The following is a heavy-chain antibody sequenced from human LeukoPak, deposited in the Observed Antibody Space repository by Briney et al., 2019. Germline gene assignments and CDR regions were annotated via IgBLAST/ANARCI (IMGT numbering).Heavy chain of an antibody. CDR3: AREVAYSYGYGY. Sequence: SVKVSCKASVGTFSSYAISWVRQAPGQGLEWMGGIIPIFGTANYAQKFQGRVTITADESTSTAYMELSSLRSEDTAVYYCAREVAYSYGYGYWGQGTLVTVSS. CDR2: IIPIFGTA. V-gene: IGHV1-69*13. CDR1: VGTFSSYA. J-gene: IGHJ4*02. D-gene: IGHD5-18*01.